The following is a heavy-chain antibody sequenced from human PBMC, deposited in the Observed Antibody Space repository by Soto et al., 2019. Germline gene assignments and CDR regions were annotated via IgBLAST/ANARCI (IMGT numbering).Heavy chain of an antibody. CDR3: ARRGESGSWSSDYYFYMDV. CDR2: MIPVFGST. V-gene: IGHV1-69*01. CDR1: GGTFSSYA. J-gene: IGHJ6*02. D-gene: IGHD6-13*01. Sequence: QVQLVQSGAEVKKPGSSVKVSCKASGGTFSSYAISWVRQAPGQGIEWMAGMIPVFGSTHYTKKFQGRVTGTADESTSTAYLEVSSLRSEDTAVYYCARRGESGSWSSDYYFYMDVWGQGTTVIVSS.